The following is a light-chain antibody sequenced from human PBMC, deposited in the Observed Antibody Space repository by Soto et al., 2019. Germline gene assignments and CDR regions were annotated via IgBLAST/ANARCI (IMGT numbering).Light chain of an antibody. CDR3: HQYDSWT. CDR1: QSIGLA. CDR2: DAS. J-gene: IGKJ1*01. V-gene: IGKV3-20*01. Sequence: EIVLTQSQATLSLSPGERATLSCRASQSIGLAIAWYQNKTGHAPRLLIFDASSRATGIPDRFSCSWSGKDFPLTISRLEPEDFAVYYCHQYDSWTFGQGTQVDIK.